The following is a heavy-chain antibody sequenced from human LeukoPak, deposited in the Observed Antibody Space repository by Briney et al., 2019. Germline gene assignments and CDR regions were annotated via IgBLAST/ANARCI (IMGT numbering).Heavy chain of an antibody. V-gene: IGHV3-30*02. D-gene: IGHD2-2*03. CDR1: GFTFSSYG. Sequence: GGSLRLSCAASGFTFSSYGMHWVRQAPGKGLEWVAFIGYDGSTKYYADSVKGRFTISRDNSKNMLYLQMNSLRTEDTAVYYCARDGYCGSTSCYHRSWFDPWGQGTLVTVSS. CDR3: ARDGYCGSTSCYHRSWFDP. J-gene: IGHJ5*02. CDR2: IGYDGSTK.